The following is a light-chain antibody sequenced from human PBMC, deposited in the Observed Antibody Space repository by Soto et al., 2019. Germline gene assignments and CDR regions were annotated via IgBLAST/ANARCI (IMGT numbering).Light chain of an antibody. CDR3: QHGYNTPVT. J-gene: IGKJ3*01. V-gene: IGKV1-39*01. CDR2: AAS. Sequence: DIQMTQSPSSLSASVGERVIITCRASQTINNFLNWYQQKSGNAPKLLIYAASSLQSGVPSRFSGSASVTEFTLTISSLQPEDYATYYCQHGYNTPVTFGPGTKVYIK. CDR1: QTINNF.